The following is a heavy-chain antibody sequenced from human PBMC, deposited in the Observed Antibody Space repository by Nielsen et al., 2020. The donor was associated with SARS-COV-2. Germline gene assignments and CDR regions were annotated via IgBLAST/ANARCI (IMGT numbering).Heavy chain of an antibody. CDR1: GFTFDDYG. CDR2: INWNGGST. Sequence: GGSLRLSCAASGFTFDDYGMSWVRQAPGKGLEWVSGINWNGGSTGYADSVKGRFTISRDNAKNSLYLQMNNLRAEDTALYHCARVYSYGYPSPWFDPWGQGTLVTVSS. D-gene: IGHD5-18*01. V-gene: IGHV3-20*01. CDR3: ARVYSYGYPSPWFDP. J-gene: IGHJ5*02.